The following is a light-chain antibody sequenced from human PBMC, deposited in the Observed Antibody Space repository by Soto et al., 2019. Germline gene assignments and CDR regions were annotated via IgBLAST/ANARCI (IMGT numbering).Light chain of an antibody. V-gene: IGKV3-15*01. CDR2: GAS. CDR1: HSVSSN. J-gene: IGKJ1*01. CDR3: QQYSNWPGT. Sequence: EIVMTQSPATLSVSPGERATLSCRASHSVSSNLAWYQQKPGQAPRLLIYGASTRATGISARFSGSGSGTEFTLTISSLQSEDFAVYYCQQYSNWPGTFGKGTKVEIK.